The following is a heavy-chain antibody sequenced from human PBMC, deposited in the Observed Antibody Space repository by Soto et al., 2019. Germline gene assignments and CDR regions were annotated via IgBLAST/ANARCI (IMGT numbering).Heavy chain of an antibody. J-gene: IGHJ6*02. V-gene: IGHV3-30*18. Sequence: GGSLRLSCAASGFTFSSYGMRWVRQAPGKGLEWVAVISYDGSNKYYADSVKGRFTISRDNSKNTLYLQMNSLRAEDTAVYYCAKDTGHYDFWSGYLRTADYYYGMDVWGQGTTVTVSS. CDR1: GFTFSSYG. D-gene: IGHD3-3*01. CDR3: AKDTGHYDFWSGYLRTADYYYGMDV. CDR2: ISYDGSNK.